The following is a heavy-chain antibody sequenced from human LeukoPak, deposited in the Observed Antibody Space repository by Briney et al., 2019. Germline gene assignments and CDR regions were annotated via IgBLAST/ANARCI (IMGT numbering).Heavy chain of an antibody. CDR2: INHSGST. V-gene: IGHV4-34*01. CDR3: ARAPYYYYMDV. J-gene: IGHJ6*03. CDR1: GGSFSGYY. Sequence: SETLSLTCAVYGGSFSGYYWSWIRQPPGKGLEWIGEINHSGSTNYNPSLKSRVTISVDTSKNQFSLKLSSVTAADTAVYYCARAPYYYYMDVWGKGTTVTISS.